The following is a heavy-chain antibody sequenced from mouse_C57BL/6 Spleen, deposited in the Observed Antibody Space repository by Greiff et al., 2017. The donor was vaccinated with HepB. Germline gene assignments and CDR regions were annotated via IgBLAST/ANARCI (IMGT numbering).Heavy chain of an antibody. CDR1: GFNIKDDY. J-gene: IGHJ4*01. CDR2: IDPENGDT. Sequence: EVQLQQSGAELVRPGASVKLSCTASGFNIKDDYMHWVKQRPEQGLEWIGWIDPENGDTEYASKFQGKATITADTSSNTAYLQLRSLTSEDTAVYYCTTWTTVVAYYYAMDYWGQGTSVTVSS. D-gene: IGHD1-1*01. V-gene: IGHV14-4*01. CDR3: TTWTTVVAYYYAMDY.